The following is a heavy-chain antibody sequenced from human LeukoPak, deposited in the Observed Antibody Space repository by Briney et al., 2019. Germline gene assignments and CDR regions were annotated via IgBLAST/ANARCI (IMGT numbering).Heavy chain of an antibody. V-gene: IGHV3-53*01. Sequence: GGSLRLSCAASGFTVSSNYVSWVRQAPRKGLEWVSVIYSSGSTYYADSVKGRFTISRDNSKNTLHLQMNTLRAEDTAVYYCASRIATAGSVDYWGQGTLVTVSS. J-gene: IGHJ4*02. CDR1: GFTVSSNY. CDR3: ASRIATAGSVDY. CDR2: IYSSGST. D-gene: IGHD6-13*01.